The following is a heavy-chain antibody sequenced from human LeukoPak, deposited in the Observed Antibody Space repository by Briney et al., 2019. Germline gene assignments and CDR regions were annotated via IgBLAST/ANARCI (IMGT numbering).Heavy chain of an antibody. Sequence: PSETLSLTCTVSGGSISSYYWSLIRQPPGKGLEWIGYISYSGSTNYNPSLKSRVTISIDTSKNQFSLKLRSVTAADTAIYYCARQGYDILTGYIDAFDIWGQGTMVTVSS. J-gene: IGHJ3*02. CDR2: ISYSGST. CDR1: GGSISSYY. CDR3: ARQGYDILTGYIDAFDI. D-gene: IGHD3-9*01. V-gene: IGHV4-59*08.